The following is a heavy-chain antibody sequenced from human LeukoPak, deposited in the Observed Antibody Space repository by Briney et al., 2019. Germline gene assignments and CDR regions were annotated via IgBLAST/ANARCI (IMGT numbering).Heavy chain of an antibody. D-gene: IGHD3-3*01. CDR3: AKDQGSVYDFWSGYTGGYFDY. Sequence: GGSLRLSCTVSGFTVSSNSMSWVRQAPGKGLEWVSFIYSDNTHYSDSVKGRFTISRDNSKNTLYLQMNSLRAEDTAVYYCAKDQGSVYDFWSGYTGGYFDYWGQGTLVTVSS. CDR2: IYSDNT. V-gene: IGHV3-53*01. J-gene: IGHJ4*02. CDR1: GFTVSSNS.